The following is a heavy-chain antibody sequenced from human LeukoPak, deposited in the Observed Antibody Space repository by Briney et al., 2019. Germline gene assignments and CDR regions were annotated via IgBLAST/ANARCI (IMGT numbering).Heavy chain of an antibody. D-gene: IGHD4-11*01. CDR2: IYYSGST. V-gene: IGHV4-39*01. CDR3: ARTEQDYSNSRYYYYGMDV. Sequence: NPSETLSLTCTVSGGSISSSSYYWGWIRQPPGKGLEWIGSIYYSGSTYYNPSLKSRVTISVDTSKNQFSLKLSSVTAADTAVYYCARTEQDYSNSRYYYYGMDVWGQGTTVTVSS. J-gene: IGHJ6*02. CDR1: GGSISSSSYY.